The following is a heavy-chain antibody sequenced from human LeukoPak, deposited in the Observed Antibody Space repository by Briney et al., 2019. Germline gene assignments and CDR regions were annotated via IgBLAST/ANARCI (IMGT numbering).Heavy chain of an antibody. CDR3: ATGSGYYYDH. Sequence: GRSLRLSCAASGFTFSNYGMHWVRQAPGKGLEWVAVAYHDEWPGNSKYYVDSVKGRFTVSRDNSKNTLYLQMSSLRAEDTAVYYCATGSGYYYDHWGQGTLVTVSS. CDR2: AYHDEWPGNSK. D-gene: IGHD3-22*01. J-gene: IGHJ4*02. V-gene: IGHV3-33*01. CDR1: GFTFSNYG.